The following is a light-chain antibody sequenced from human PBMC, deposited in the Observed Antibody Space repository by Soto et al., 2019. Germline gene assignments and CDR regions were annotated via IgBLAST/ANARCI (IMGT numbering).Light chain of an antibody. CDR3: AAWDDSLSDPWV. V-gene: IGLV1-47*02. J-gene: IGLJ3*02. Sequence: QSVLTQPPSASGTPGQRVTISCSGSSSNIGSNYVYWYQQLPGTAPKLLIYSNNQRPSGVPDRFSGSKSGTSASLAISGLRSEDEAEYYCAAWDDSLSDPWVFGGGTQLTVL. CDR1: SSNIGSNY. CDR2: SNN.